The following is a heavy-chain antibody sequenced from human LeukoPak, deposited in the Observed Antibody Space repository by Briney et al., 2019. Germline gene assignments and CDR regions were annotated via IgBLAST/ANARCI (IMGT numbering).Heavy chain of an antibody. CDR1: RFTFSNFW. CDR2: IKQDGSEK. V-gene: IGHV3-7*05. D-gene: IGHD1-26*01. CDR3: AREWVGVGGKSRFDS. Sequence: GGSLRLSCAASRFTFSNFWMTWVRQAQEKGLEWVANIKQDGSEKNYVDSVKGRFTISRDNARNSLYMQMNSLRAEDTAVYYCAREWVGVGGKSRFDSWGQGTLVTVSS. J-gene: IGHJ4*02.